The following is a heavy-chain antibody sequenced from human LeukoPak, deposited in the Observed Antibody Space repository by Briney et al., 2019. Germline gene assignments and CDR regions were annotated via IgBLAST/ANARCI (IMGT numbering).Heavy chain of an antibody. Sequence: GGSLRLSCAASGFTFNSYAMHWVRQAPGKGLEWVAVVSYDGSNKYYADSVKGRFTISRDNSKNTLYLQMNSLRAEDTAVYYCARETGEAHYWGQGTLVTVSS. V-gene: IGHV3-30*04. CDR1: GFTFNSYA. J-gene: IGHJ4*02. CDR3: ARETGEAHY. CDR2: VSYDGSNK.